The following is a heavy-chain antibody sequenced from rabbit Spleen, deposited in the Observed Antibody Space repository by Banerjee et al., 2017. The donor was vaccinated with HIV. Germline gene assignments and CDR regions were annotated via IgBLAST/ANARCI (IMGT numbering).Heavy chain of an antibody. CDR2: T. CDR3: ARDDNGVAPFYFGL. D-gene: IGHD2-1*01. V-gene: IGHV1S40*01. Sequence: TYYANWVKGRFTISKTSSTTVTLQMTSLTAADTATYFCARDDNGVAPFYFGLWGPGTLVTVS. J-gene: IGHJ6*01.